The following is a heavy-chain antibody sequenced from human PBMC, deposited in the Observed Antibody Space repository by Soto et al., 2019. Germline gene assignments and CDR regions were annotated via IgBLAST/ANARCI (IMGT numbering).Heavy chain of an antibody. D-gene: IGHD3-10*01. CDR3: ARDVNPYYGPGSLHGYFDY. J-gene: IGHJ4*02. V-gene: IGHV1-2*02. CDR2: TNPNNGST. CDR1: GDTFIAHY. Sequence: QVQLVQSGAEVKKPGASVKVSCKVSGDTFIAHYIHWVRQAPGKGLEWIGWTNPNNGSTKYAQKFQGRVTMTMGTFFTTVYVEVSSLKSDDTAVYFCARDVNPYYGPGSLHGYFDYWGQGTLVTVSS.